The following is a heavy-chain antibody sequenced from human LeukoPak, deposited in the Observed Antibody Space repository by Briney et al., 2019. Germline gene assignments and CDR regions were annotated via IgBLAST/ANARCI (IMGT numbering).Heavy chain of an antibody. Sequence: GGSLRLSCAASGSTFSDYSMNWVRQAPGKGLEWVSGISASGETYYAESVKGRFNISRDKSRNTVYVQMDNLGVEDTAIYYCAKDKSRYPVYYFDYWGQGTLVTVSS. D-gene: IGHD2-2*01. V-gene: IGHV3-23*01. CDR2: ISASGET. J-gene: IGHJ4*02. CDR1: GSTFSDYS. CDR3: AKDKSRYPVYYFDY.